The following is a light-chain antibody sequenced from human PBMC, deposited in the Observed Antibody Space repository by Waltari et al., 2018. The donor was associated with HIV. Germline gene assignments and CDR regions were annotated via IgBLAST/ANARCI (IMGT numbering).Light chain of an antibody. CDR3: ALWDDAFNGPV. V-gene: IGLV1-44*01. CDR2: PGK. J-gene: IGLJ2*01. Sequence: QSVLTQSPSASATPGQTVTISCAGGNSNIGTYSVKWYQHRPGTAPTTVRDPGKQGPAGSPDRFSGSVSGSSASLTIAGRQPADEAYYYCALWDDAFNGPVFGGGTKLTVL. CDR1: NSNIGTYS.